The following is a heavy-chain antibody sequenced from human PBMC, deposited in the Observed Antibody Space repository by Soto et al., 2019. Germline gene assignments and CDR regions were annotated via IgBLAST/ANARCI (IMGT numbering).Heavy chain of an antibody. D-gene: IGHD6-6*01. CDR1: GFTFSSYW. CDR3: ARDSSSRGLLSNWFDP. V-gene: IGHV3-74*01. J-gene: IGHJ5*02. CDR2: IKIDGSST. Sequence: GGSLRLSCAASGFTFSSYWMHWVRQAPGKGLVWVSRIKIDGSSTSYADSVKGRFTISRDNAKNTLYLQMNSLRAEDTAGYYCARDSSSRGLLSNWFDPWGQGTLVTVSS.